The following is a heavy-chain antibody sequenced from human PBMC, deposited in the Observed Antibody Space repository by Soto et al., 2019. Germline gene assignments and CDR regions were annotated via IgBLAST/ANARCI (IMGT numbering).Heavy chain of an antibody. Sequence: SETLSLTCAVYGGSFSGYYWSWIRQPPGKGLEWIGEINHSGSTNYNPSLKSRVTISVDTSKNQFSLKLSSVTAADTAVYYCASSVVTDAFDIWGQGTMVTVSS. CDR2: INHSGST. V-gene: IGHV4-34*01. D-gene: IGHD2-21*02. CDR3: ASSVVTDAFDI. CDR1: GGSFSGYY. J-gene: IGHJ3*02.